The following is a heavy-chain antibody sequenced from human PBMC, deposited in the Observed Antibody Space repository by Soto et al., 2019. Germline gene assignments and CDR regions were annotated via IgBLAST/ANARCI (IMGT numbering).Heavy chain of an antibody. CDR3: ARAIGYCTSTSCAHYYYYGMDG. Sequence: QVQLVQSGAEVKKPGSSVKVSCKASGGTFSSYAISWVRQAPGQGLEWMGGIIPIFGTANYAQKFQGRVTITEEEATGTAYMERSSLRSEDTAVYFCARAIGYCTSTSCAHYYYYGMDGWGQGTTVTVSS. CDR2: IIPIFGTA. CDR1: GGTFSSYA. J-gene: IGHJ6*02. D-gene: IGHD2-2*01. V-gene: IGHV1-69*12.